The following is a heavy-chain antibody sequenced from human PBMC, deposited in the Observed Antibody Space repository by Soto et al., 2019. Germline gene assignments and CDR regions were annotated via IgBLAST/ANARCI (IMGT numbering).Heavy chain of an antibody. D-gene: IGHD2-15*01. CDR2: ISSSSSYI. V-gene: IGHV3-21*01. Sequence: PGGSLRLSCAASGFTFSSYSMNWVRQAPGKGLEWVSSISSSSSYIYYADSVKGRFTISRDNAKNSLYLQMNSLRAEDTAVYYCARDLTNPVVVVAARPQWGQGTLVTVSS. CDR3: ARDLTNPVVVVAARPQ. CDR1: GFTFSSYS. J-gene: IGHJ4*02.